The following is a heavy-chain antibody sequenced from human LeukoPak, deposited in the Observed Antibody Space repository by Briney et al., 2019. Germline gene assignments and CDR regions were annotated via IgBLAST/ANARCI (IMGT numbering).Heavy chain of an antibody. CDR3: ASGRITMVRGYFDY. Sequence: SETLSLTCAVYGGSFSGYYWSWIRQPPGKGLEWIGGINHSGSTNYNPSLKSRVTISVDTSKNQFSLKLSSVTAADTAVYYCASGRITMVRGYFDYWGQGTLVTVSS. J-gene: IGHJ4*02. D-gene: IGHD3-10*01. CDR2: INHSGST. V-gene: IGHV4-34*01. CDR1: GGSFSGYY.